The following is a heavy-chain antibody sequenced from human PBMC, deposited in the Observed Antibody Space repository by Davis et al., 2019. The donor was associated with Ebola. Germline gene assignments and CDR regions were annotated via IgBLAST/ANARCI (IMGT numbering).Heavy chain of an antibody. CDR1: GFRFRSYD. CDR2: IGAAGDT. CDR3: ARAQFGDPGVYDY. D-gene: IGHD5/OR15-5a*01. V-gene: IGHV3-13*01. Sequence: GESLKISCAASGFRFRSYDMHWVCQITGKGLEWVSAIGAAGDTYYRDSVRGRFTVSRDIAENSLYLQMNSLRAEDTAVYYCARAQFGDPGVYDYWGQGSLVTVSS. J-gene: IGHJ4*02.